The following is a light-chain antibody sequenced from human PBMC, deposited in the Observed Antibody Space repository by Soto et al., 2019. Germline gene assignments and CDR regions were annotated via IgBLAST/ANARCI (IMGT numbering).Light chain of an antibody. CDR1: QNVSRF. CDR3: QQRSNWPPLT. Sequence: EIVLTQSPATLSLSPGESATLSCRASQNVSRFLAWYQRRPGQAPRLLIYDASNRASDIPARFSGSGSGTDFTLTISSLEHEDSAVYYCQQRSNWPPLTFGGGTKVEIK. J-gene: IGKJ4*01. CDR2: DAS. V-gene: IGKV3-11*01.